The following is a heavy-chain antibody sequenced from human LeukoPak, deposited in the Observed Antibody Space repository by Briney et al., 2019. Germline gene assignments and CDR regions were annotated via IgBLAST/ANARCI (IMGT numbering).Heavy chain of an antibody. D-gene: IGHD3-3*01. CDR2: IYTSGST. CDR1: GGSISSYY. V-gene: IGHV4-4*09. CDR3: ARPQGFWSGYYSWLDP. Sequence: PSETLSLTCTVSGGSISSYYWSWIRQPPGKGLEWIGYIYTSGSTNYNPSLKSRVTISVDTSKNQFSLKLSSVTAADTAVYYCARPQGFWSGYYSWLDPWGQGTLVTVSS. J-gene: IGHJ5*02.